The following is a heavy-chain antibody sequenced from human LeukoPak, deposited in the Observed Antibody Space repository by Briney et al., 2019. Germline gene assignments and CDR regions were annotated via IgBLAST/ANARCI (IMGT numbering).Heavy chain of an antibody. CDR3: MSYAGRSDDY. CDR2: ISSSSSYR. J-gene: IGHJ4*02. CDR1: GFTFAAYA. D-gene: IGHD3-16*01. Sequence: GGSLRLSCAASGFTFAAYAMHWVRHAPGRGLEWVSSISSSSSYRYYADSVKGRFTISRDNAKNSLHLQMDSLRAEDTAVYYCMSYAGRSDDYWGQGTLVTVSS. V-gene: IGHV3-21*01.